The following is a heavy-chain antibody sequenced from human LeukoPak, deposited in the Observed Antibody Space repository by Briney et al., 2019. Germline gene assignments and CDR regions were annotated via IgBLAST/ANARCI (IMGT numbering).Heavy chain of an antibody. CDR3: ARQMDTAMVTGHYYYYMDV. CDR1: GGSISSYY. D-gene: IGHD5-18*01. Sequence: SETLSLTCTVSGGSISSYYWSWVRQPPGKGLEWMGYIYYSGSTNYNPSLKSRVTISVDTSKNQFSLKLSSVTAADTAVYYCARQMDTAMVTGHYYYYMDVWGKGTTVTVSS. J-gene: IGHJ6*03. CDR2: IYYSGST. V-gene: IGHV4-59*08.